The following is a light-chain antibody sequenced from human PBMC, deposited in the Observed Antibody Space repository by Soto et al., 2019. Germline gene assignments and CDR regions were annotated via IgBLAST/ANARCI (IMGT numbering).Light chain of an antibody. CDR2: GAS. J-gene: IGKJ4*01. Sequence: EIMLTQSPGTLSLSPGERATLSCRASQSIANNDLAWYQQKPGQPPRLLIYGASSRATGISDRFSVSGSGTYFTLTISRLETEDFAVYYCQQYGSSPALTFGCGTKVEIK. CDR3: QQYGSSPALT. CDR1: QSIANND. V-gene: IGKV3-20*01.